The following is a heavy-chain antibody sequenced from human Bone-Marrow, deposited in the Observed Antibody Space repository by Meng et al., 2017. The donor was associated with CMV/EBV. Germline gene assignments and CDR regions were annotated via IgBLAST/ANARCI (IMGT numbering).Heavy chain of an antibody. CDR2: IYYSGST. Sequence: SETLSLTCTVSGGSISSYYWGWIRQPPGKGLEWIGSIYYSGSTYYNPSLKSRVTISVDTSKNQFSLKLSSVTAADTAVYYCARERVYCSSTSCYLSYFDYWGQGTLVTVSS. D-gene: IGHD2-2*01. J-gene: IGHJ4*02. V-gene: IGHV4-39*07. CDR3: ARERVYCSSTSCYLSYFDY. CDR1: GGSISSYY.